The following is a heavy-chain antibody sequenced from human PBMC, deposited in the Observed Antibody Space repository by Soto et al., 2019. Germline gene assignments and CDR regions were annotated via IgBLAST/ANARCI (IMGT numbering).Heavy chain of an antibody. D-gene: IGHD2-21*02. CDR2: ISFDGKNK. Sequence: QVQLVESGGGVVQPGRSLRLSCAASGFTFSSYAMHWVRQAPGKGLEWVTVISFDGKNKYYAYSVKGRFTISRDDSKNTLYLQMNSLRAEDTAVYYCASEILPPYCGSDCYPYFDSWCQGTLVTVSS. V-gene: IGHV3-30*04. CDR3: ASEILPPYCGSDCYPYFDS. CDR1: GFTFSSYA. J-gene: IGHJ4*02.